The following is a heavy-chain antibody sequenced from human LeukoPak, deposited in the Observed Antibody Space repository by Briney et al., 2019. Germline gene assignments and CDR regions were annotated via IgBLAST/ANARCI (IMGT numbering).Heavy chain of an antibody. CDR3: ARDVQDHYYGSGSLDY. CDR1: GGSISSYY. J-gene: IGHJ4*02. CDR2: IYYSGST. V-gene: IGHV4-59*01. D-gene: IGHD3-10*01. Sequence: SETLSLTCTVSGGSISSYYWSWIRQPAGKGLEWIAYIYYSGSTNYNPSLKSRVTISVDTSKNQFSLKLSSATAADTAVYYCARDVQDHYYGSGSLDYWGQGTLVTVSS.